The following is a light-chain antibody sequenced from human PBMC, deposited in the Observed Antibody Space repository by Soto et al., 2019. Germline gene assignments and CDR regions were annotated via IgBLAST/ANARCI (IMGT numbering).Light chain of an antibody. CDR1: RSNIGSNT. J-gene: IGLJ1*01. CDR3: AAWDDILNGYV. Sequence: QSVLTQPPSASGTPGQRVTISCSGSRSNIGSNTVTWYQQLPGTAPKLLIYTNDQPPSGVPDRFSGSKSGTSASLAISGLQSEDEVDYYCAAWDDILNGYVFGAGTKLTVL. CDR2: TND. V-gene: IGLV1-44*01.